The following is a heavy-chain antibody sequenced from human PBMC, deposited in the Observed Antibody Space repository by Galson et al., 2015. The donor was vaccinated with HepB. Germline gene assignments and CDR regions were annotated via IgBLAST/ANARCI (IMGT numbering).Heavy chain of an antibody. CDR2: ISWNSGSI. J-gene: IGHJ4*02. Sequence: SLRLSCAASGFTFDDYAMHWVRQAPGKGLEWVSGISWNSGSIGYADSVKGRFTISRDNAKNSLYLQMNSLRAEDTALYYCAKVGSTSSFDYWGQGTLVTVSS. CDR1: GFTFDDYA. V-gene: IGHV3-9*01. D-gene: IGHD2-2*01. CDR3: AKVGSTSSFDY.